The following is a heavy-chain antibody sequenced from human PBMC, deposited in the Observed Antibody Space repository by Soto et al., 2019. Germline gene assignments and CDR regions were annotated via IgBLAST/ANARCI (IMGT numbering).Heavy chain of an antibody. J-gene: IGHJ4*02. Sequence: GGSLRLSCAASGFTFSNYAMAWVRQGPGEGLERVSDISGSGGTTFYADSVKGRFTISRDNAKNTLWLQMNSLRADDTAVYYCAKDRPFMVRGVTVDYWGQGILVTVSS. CDR2: ISGSGGTT. CDR1: GFTFSNYA. D-gene: IGHD3-10*01. CDR3: AKDRPFMVRGVTVDY. V-gene: IGHV3-23*01.